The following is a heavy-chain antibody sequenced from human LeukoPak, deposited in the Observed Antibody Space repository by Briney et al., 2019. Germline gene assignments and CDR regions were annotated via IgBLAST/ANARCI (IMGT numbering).Heavy chain of an antibody. CDR2: INHSGST. V-gene: IGHV4-34*01. D-gene: IGHD3-16*01. CDR1: GGSFSGYY. Sequence: PSETLSLTCVVYGGSFSGYYWSWIRQPPGKGLEWIGEINHSGSTHYNPSLKSRVTISIDTSKDQFSLRLNSVTAADTAVYYCARSLLGTSLFDYWGQGTLVTVSS. J-gene: IGHJ4*02. CDR3: ARSLLGTSLFDY.